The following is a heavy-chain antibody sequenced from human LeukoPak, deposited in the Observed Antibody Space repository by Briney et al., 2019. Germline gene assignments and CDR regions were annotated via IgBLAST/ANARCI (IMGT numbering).Heavy chain of an antibody. J-gene: IGHJ3*02. V-gene: IGHV1-46*01. CDR3: ARGRPQGPLDAFDI. Sequence: GASVKVSCKASGYTFTSYGISWVRQAPGQGLEWMGIINPSGGSTSYAQKFQGRVTMTRDMSTSTVYMELSSLRSEDTAVYYCARGRPQGPLDAFDIWGQGTMVTVSS. CDR2: INPSGGST. CDR1: GYTFTSYG.